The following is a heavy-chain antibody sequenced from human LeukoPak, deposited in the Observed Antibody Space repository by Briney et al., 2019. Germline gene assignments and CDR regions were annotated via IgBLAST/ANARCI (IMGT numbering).Heavy chain of an antibody. V-gene: IGHV1-46*01. J-gene: IGHJ3*02. D-gene: IGHD2/OR15-2a*01. CDR2: INPSGGST. Sequence: ASVKVSCKASGYTFTSYYMHWVRQAPGQGLEWMGIINPSGGSTSYAQKFQGRVTMIRDMSTSTVYMELSSLRSEDTAVYYCARGRGKIGAFDIWGQGTMVTVSS. CDR1: GYTFTSYY. CDR3: ARGRGKIGAFDI.